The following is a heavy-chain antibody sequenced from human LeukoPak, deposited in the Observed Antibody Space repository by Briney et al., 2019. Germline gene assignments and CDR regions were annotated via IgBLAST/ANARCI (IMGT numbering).Heavy chain of an antibody. Sequence: SGGSLRLSCAASAFTFSSYEMNWVRQAPGKGREWVSYISSSGSTIYYADSGKGRFTISRDNAKNSLYLQMNRLRAEDTAVYYCAGLGITMLGGVWGKGTTVTISS. CDR2: ISSSGSTI. D-gene: IGHD3-10*02. V-gene: IGHV3-48*03. J-gene: IGHJ6*04. CDR1: AFTFSSYE. CDR3: AGLGITMLGGV.